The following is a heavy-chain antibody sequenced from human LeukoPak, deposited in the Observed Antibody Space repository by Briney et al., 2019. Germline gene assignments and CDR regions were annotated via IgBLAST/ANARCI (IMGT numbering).Heavy chain of an antibody. J-gene: IGHJ6*03. CDR1: GFTFSRYS. V-gene: IGHV3-48*01. Sequence: PGGSLRLSCAASGFTFSRYSMNWVRQAPGKGLEWVSFVSISSGTIYYADSVKGRFRISRDNSKNTLYLQMNSLRAEDTAVYYCAKRVHSGSLGTSHYYYYYMDVWGKGTTVTVSS. CDR2: VSISSGTI. D-gene: IGHD1-26*01. CDR3: AKRVHSGSLGTSHYYYYYMDV.